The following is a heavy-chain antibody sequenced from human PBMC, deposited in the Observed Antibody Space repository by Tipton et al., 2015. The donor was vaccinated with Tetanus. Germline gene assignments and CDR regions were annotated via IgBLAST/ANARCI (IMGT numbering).Heavy chain of an antibody. Sequence: LSLTCAVYGGSFSGYYWGWIRQPPGKGLEWIGTIYYSGSTYYNPSLKSRVTISVDTSKNQFSLKLSSVTAADTAVYYCARHTHYDSSGCYWGQGTLVTVSS. CDR1: GGSFSGYY. J-gene: IGHJ4*02. D-gene: IGHD3-22*01. CDR3: ARHTHYDSSGCY. CDR2: IYYSGST. V-gene: IGHV4-39*01.